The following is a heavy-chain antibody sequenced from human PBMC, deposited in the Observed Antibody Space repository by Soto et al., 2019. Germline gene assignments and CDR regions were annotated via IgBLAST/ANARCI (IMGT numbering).Heavy chain of an antibody. D-gene: IGHD2-21*01. J-gene: IGHJ4*01. V-gene: IGHV3-64D*06. CDR3: GKSWGGTNHDCCN. CDR1: GFTFSRYS. Sequence: GGSLRLSCSASGFTFSRYSMNWVRQSPEKRLQYVSHVSGDGVRIYYADSVKGRFFISRDNSKNMLFLQMNSLRPEDSAVYYCGKSWGGTNHDCCNWGHGTLVTVSS. CDR2: VSGDGVRI.